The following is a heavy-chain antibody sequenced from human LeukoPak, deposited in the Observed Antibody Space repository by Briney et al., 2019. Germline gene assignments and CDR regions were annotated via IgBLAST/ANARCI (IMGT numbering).Heavy chain of an antibody. Sequence: ASVKVSCKASGYSFTSYYMHWVRQAPGQGLEWMGIINPSGGSTSYAQKFQGRVTMTRDTFTSTVYMELSSLRSEDTAVYYCARDLGGGSYGWGKFDLWGRGTLVAVSS. CDR1: GYSFTSYY. CDR3: ARDLGGGSYGWGKFDL. V-gene: IGHV1-46*01. D-gene: IGHD3-10*01. J-gene: IGHJ2*01. CDR2: INPSGGST.